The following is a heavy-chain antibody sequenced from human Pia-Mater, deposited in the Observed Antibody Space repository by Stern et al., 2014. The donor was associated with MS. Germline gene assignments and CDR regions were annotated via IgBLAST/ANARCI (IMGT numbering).Heavy chain of an antibody. J-gene: IGHJ6*02. Sequence: QMQLVQSGAEVKKPGSSVKVSCTSSGGILTDYVFNWVRQAPGQGLEWMGGIIPSFGTTNFAQKFQGRVTITADESTSTAYMEVSSLRSEDTAVYYCARSLQFTYYYYYGMDVWGQGTTVTVSS. CDR1: GGILTDYV. D-gene: IGHD5-24*01. CDR3: ARSLQFTYYYYYGMDV. V-gene: IGHV1-69*01. CDR2: IIPSFGTT.